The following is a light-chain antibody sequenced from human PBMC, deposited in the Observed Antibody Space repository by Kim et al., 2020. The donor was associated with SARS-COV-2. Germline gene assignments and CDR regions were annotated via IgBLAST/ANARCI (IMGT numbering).Light chain of an antibody. CDR2: EVN. CDR3: SSYAGSNSWV. V-gene: IGLV2-8*01. Sequence: GRSVTFSSTGTRSDVGGYHSVSWYQQYPRKSPNLMIYEVNKRPSGVPDRFSGSKSGNTASLTVSGLQAYDEADYYCSSYAGSNSWVFGGGTQLTVL. CDR1: RSDVGGYHS. J-gene: IGLJ3*02.